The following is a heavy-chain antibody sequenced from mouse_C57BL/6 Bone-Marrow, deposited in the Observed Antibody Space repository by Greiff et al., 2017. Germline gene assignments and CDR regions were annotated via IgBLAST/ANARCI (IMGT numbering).Heavy chain of an antibody. V-gene: IGHV1-62-2*01. CDR3: ARHGATVPLYWYFDV. Sequence: QVQLKESGAELVKPGASVKLSCKASGYTFTEYTIHWVKQRPGQGLEWIGWFYPGSGSIKYNEKFKDKATLTADKSSSTVYMELRRLTSEDSAVYFCARHGATVPLYWYFDVWGTGTTVTVSS. J-gene: IGHJ1*03. CDR1: GYTFTEYT. CDR2: FYPGSGSI. D-gene: IGHD1-1*01.